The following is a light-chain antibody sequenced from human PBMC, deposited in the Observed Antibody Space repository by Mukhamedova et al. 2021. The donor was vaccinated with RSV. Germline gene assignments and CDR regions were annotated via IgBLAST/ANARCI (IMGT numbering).Light chain of an antibody. CDR3: QQHDNLP. V-gene: IGKV1-33*01. CDR2: DAS. Sequence: WYQRRVHGKAPKLLIYDASNLETGVPSRFSGSGSGTDFTFTISSLQPEDIATYYCQQHDNLPFGGGTKVEIK. J-gene: IGKJ4*01.